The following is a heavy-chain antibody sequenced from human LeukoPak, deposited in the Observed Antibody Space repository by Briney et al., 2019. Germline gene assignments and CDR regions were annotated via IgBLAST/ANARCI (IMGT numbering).Heavy chain of an antibody. V-gene: IGHV4-38-2*01. J-gene: IGHJ4*02. CDR2: IYHSGST. CDR3: ARGNKVHTYYDILTGYYY. CDR1: GYSISSGYY. Sequence: PSETLSLTCAVSGYSISSGYYWGWIRQPPGKGLEWIGSIYHSGSTYYNPSLKSRVTISVDTSKNQFSLKLSSVTAADTAVYYCARGNKVHTYYDILTGYYYWGQGTLVTVSS. D-gene: IGHD3-9*01.